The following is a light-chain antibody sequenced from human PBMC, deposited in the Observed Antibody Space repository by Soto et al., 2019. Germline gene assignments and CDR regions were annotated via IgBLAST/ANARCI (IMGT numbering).Light chain of an antibody. CDR3: QQSYSTPWT. J-gene: IGKJ1*01. V-gene: IGKV1-39*01. CDR2: GAS. CDR1: QSISSY. Sequence: DIQMTQSPSSLSASVGDRVTITCRASQSISSYLNWHQQKPGKAPKLLIYGASSLQSGVPSRFSGSGSGTDFTLTISSLQPEDFATYYCQQSYSTPWTFGQGTKVDIK.